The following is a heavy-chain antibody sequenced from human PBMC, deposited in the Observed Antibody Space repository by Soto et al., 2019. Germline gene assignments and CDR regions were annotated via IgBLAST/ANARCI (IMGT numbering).Heavy chain of an antibody. J-gene: IGHJ4*02. Sequence: QVQLVESGGGVVQPGRSLRLSCAASGFTFSSYGMHWVRQAPGKGLEWVAVVSYEGSNKYYADSVKGRFTISRDNSKNTLFLQMSSLRTEDTAVYYCAKDRSSGYYPNLDFWGPGTLVTVSS. CDR1: GFTFSSYG. CDR3: AKDRSSGYYPNLDF. CDR2: VSYEGSNK. D-gene: IGHD3-22*01. V-gene: IGHV3-30*18.